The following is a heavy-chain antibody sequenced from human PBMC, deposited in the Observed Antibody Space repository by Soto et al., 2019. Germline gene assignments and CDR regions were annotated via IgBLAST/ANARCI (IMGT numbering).Heavy chain of an antibody. Sequence: QPGGSLRLSCAASGFTFSSYAMSWVRQAPGKGLEWVSAISGSGGSTYYADSVKGRFTISRDNSKNTLYLQMNSLRAEDTAVYYCATYYYGSGSQNPYYYYGMDVWGQGTTVTVSS. D-gene: IGHD3-10*01. J-gene: IGHJ6*02. CDR3: ATYYYGSGSQNPYYYYGMDV. V-gene: IGHV3-23*01. CDR2: ISGSGGST. CDR1: GFTFSSYA.